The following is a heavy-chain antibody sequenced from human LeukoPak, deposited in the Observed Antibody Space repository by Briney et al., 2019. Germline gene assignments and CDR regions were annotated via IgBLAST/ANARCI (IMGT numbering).Heavy chain of an antibody. CDR3: AKHYCSDASCSVSSFDS. CDR2: ICGNCAIA. Sequence: GGSLRLSCAASGFTFNNYAMNWVRQAPGKGLEWVSSICGNCAIAYYVDSVKGRFTISRDNSKNTLYLQMNSLRAEDTAVYYCAKHYCSDASCSVSSFDSWGQGTLVTVSS. J-gene: IGHJ4*02. CDR1: GFTFNNYA. D-gene: IGHD2-2*01. V-gene: IGHV3-23*01.